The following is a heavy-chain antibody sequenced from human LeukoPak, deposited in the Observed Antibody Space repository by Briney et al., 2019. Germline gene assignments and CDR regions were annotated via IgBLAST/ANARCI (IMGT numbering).Heavy chain of an antibody. D-gene: IGHD3-10*01. Sequence: PGGSLRLSCAASGFTFSTYSMSWVRQAPGKGLEWVSYISSSSSPIYYADSVKGRFTISRDNAKNSLYLQMNSLRAEDTAVYYCARARGFGELWMGYWGQGTLVTVSS. CDR3: ARARGFGELWMGY. V-gene: IGHV3-48*01. CDR2: ISSSSSPI. J-gene: IGHJ4*02. CDR1: GFTFSTYS.